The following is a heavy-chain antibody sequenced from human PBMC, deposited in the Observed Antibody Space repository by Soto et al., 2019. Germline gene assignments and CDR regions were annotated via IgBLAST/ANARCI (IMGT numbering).Heavy chain of an antibody. CDR1: GGSISSSSYY. J-gene: IGHJ4*02. Sequence: SETLSLTCTVSGGSISSSSYYWGWIRQPPGKGLEWIGSIYYSGSTYYNPSLKSRVTISVDTSKNQFSLKLSSVTAADTAVYYCARHSSGWDFDYWGQGTLVTVSS. CDR2: IYYSGST. D-gene: IGHD6-19*01. CDR3: ARHSSGWDFDY. V-gene: IGHV4-39*01.